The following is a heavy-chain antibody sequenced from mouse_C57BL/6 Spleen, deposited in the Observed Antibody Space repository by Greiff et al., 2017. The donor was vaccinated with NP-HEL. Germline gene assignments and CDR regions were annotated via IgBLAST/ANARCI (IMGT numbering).Heavy chain of an antibody. Sequence: EVKVVESGGGLVKPGGSLKLSCAASGFTFSDYGMHWVRQAPEKGLEWVAYISSGSSTIYYADTVKGRFTISRDNAKNTLFLQMTSLRSEDTAMYYCARDCGAYWGQGTLVTVSA. CDR3: ARDCGAY. V-gene: IGHV5-17*01. CDR1: GFTFSDYG. J-gene: IGHJ3*01. CDR2: ISSGSSTI.